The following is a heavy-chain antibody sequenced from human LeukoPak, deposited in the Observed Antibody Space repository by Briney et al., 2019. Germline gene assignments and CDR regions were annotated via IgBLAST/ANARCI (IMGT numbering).Heavy chain of an antibody. J-gene: IGHJ5*02. D-gene: IGHD2-2*02. CDR1: GGSFSGYY. CDR3: ARELAVVVPAAIGWFDP. CDR2: INHSGST. Sequence: PSETLSLTCAVYGGSFSGYYWRWIRQPPGEGLEWIGEINHSGSTNYNPSLKSRVTISVDTSKNQFSLKLSSVTAADTAVYYCARELAVVVPAAIGWFDPWGQGTLVTVSS. V-gene: IGHV4-34*01.